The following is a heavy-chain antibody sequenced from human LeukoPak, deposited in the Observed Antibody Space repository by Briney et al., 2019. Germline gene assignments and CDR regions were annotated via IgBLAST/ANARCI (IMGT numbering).Heavy chain of an antibody. Sequence: GGSLGLSCAASGFTFSSYAMSWVRQAPGKGLEWVSAISGSGGSTYYADSVKGRFTISRDNAKNSLYLQMNSLRAEDTAVYYCARDIYYYDTSGYYFPGGSDYWGQGTLVTVSS. D-gene: IGHD3-22*01. J-gene: IGHJ4*02. CDR1: GFTFSSYA. V-gene: IGHV3-23*01. CDR3: ARDIYYYDTSGYYFPGGSDY. CDR2: ISGSGGST.